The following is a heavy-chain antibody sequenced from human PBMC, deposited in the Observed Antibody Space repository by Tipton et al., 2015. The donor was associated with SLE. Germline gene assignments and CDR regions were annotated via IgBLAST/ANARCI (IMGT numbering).Heavy chain of an antibody. CDR2: INWNGRST. D-gene: IGHD2-2*01. Sequence: SLRLSCAASGFTFDDYGMSWVRQAPGKGLEWVSDINWNGRSTTYADSVRGRFTISRDNAKNSLYLQMNSLRAEDTAFYYCAREVVVPAAIRDSYIMAVWGQGTTVTVSS. V-gene: IGHV3-20*04. CDR3: AREVVVPAAIRDSYIMAV. CDR1: GFTFDDYG. J-gene: IGHJ6*02.